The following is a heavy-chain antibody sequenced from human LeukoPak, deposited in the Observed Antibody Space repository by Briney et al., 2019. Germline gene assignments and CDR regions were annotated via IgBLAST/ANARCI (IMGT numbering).Heavy chain of an antibody. V-gene: IGHV5-51*01. Sequence: PGGSLRLSCAASGYSFTTYWIGWVRQMPGKGLEWMGIIYPGDSDTRYSPSFQGQVTISADKSINTAYLQWSSLKASDTAMYYCARRGDVSTWVYYFDYWGQGTLVTVSS. CDR3: ARRGDVSTWVYYFDY. CDR1: GYSFTTYW. J-gene: IGHJ4*02. CDR2: IYPGDSDT. D-gene: IGHD1-26*01.